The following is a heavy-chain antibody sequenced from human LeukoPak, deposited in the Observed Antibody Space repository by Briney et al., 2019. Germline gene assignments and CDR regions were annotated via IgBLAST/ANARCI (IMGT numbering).Heavy chain of an antibody. CDR1: GGSISSSSYY. D-gene: IGHD2/OR15-2a*01. V-gene: IGHV4-39*07. CDR2: IYYSGST. J-gene: IGHJ6*03. Sequence: SETLSLTCAVSGGSISSSSYYWGWIRQPPGKGLEWIGSIYYSGSTYYNPSLKSRVTILVDTSRNQFSLKLTSVTAADTAMYYCARRQFLYFMDVWGEGTTAIVSS. CDR3: ARRQFLYFMDV.